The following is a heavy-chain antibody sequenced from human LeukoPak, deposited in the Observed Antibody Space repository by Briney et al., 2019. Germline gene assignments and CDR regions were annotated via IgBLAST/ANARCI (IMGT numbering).Heavy chain of an antibody. Sequence: GASVKVSCKAPGYTFTSYGISWVRQAPGQGLEWMGWISAYNGNTNYAQKLQGRVTMTTDTSTSTAYMELRSLRSDDTAVYYCARDQYDFWSGSTTPDYMDVWGKGTTVTVSS. J-gene: IGHJ6*03. CDR3: ARDQYDFWSGSTTPDYMDV. CDR1: GYTFTSYG. V-gene: IGHV1-18*01. CDR2: ISAYNGNT. D-gene: IGHD3-3*01.